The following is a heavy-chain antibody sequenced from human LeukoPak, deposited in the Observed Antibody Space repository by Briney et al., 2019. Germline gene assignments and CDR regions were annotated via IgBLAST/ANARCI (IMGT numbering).Heavy chain of an antibody. V-gene: IGHV4-4*02. CDR2: IYHSGST. D-gene: IGHD3-10*01. CDR1: GGSISSSYW. J-gene: IGHJ4*02. Sequence: SETLSLTCAVSGGSISSSYWWTWVRQPPGKGLEWIGEIYHSGSTNYNPSLKSRVTISVDKSKNQFSLNLSSVTAADTAVYYCARDLGYYGSGSYFDYWGQGTLVTVSS. CDR3: ARDLGYYGSGSYFDY.